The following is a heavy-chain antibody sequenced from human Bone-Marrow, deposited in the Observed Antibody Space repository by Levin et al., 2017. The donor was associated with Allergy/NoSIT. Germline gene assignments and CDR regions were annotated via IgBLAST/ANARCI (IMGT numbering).Heavy chain of an antibody. V-gene: IGHV4-31*03. CDR2: IYYSGST. J-gene: IGHJ4*02. CDR1: GGSISSGGYY. CDR3: ARGGTYNWNYEVNFDY. Sequence: SETLSLTCTVSGGSISSGGYYWSWIRQHPGKGLEWIGYIYYSGSTYYNPSLKSRVTISVDTSKNQFSLKLSSVTAADTAVYYCARGGTYNWNYEVNFDYWGQGTLVTVSS. D-gene: IGHD1-7*01.